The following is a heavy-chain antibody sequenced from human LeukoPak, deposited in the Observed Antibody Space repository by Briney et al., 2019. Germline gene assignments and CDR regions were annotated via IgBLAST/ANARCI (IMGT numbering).Heavy chain of an antibody. Sequence: PSGTLSLTCTVSGGSMSSHYWSGIRQSPGNGLEWIGYISYIGSTNYSPSLKSRLTISIDTSKNQFSLRLSSATAADTAVYFCAGDQLALNALDMWGQGTMVTVSS. J-gene: IGHJ3*02. CDR1: GGSMSSHY. CDR2: ISYIGST. CDR3: AGDQLALNALDM. V-gene: IGHV4-59*11. D-gene: IGHD1-1*01.